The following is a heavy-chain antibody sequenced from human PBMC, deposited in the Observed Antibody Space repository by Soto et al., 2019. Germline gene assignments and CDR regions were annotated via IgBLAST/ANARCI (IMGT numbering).Heavy chain of an antibody. CDR3: AGHGGSSY. Sequence: PGGSLRLSCAASGITLRTNGMSWVRQAPGKGLDCVSSMIASGGTYYADSVKGRFTISRDNSKNTLYLQMHSLRADDTAVYYCAGHGGSSYLGQGTLVTVS. J-gene: IGHJ4*02. CDR2: MIASGGT. V-gene: IGHV3-23*01. CDR1: GITLRTNG. D-gene: IGHD1-26*01.